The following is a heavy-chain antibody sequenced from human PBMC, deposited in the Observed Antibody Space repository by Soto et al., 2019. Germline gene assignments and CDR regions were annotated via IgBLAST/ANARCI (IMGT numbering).Heavy chain of an antibody. D-gene: IGHD6-13*01. J-gene: IGHJ4*02. Sequence: SETRSLTCTVSGGSISSNYWTWIRQPPGKGLEWIGYVYNSGSTNYNPSLKSRVTISEDTSKSQFSLKVNSMTAADTAVYYCARYRREAVAGYTLDNWGQGILVTVSS. CDR2: VYNSGST. CDR1: GGSISSNY. V-gene: IGHV4-59*01. CDR3: ARYRREAVAGYTLDN.